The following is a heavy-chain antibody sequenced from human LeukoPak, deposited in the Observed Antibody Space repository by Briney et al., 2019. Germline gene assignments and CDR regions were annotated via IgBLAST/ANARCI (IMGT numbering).Heavy chain of an antibody. Sequence: SGGSLRLSCAASGFAFSNFWMSWVRQAPGKGPEWVANINEDGSLKNYVDSVEGRFTVSRDNAKNALDLQMNSLRLEDTAVYYCARDWAPVSMKAVPFDCWGQGTLVTVSS. J-gene: IGHJ4*02. D-gene: IGHD2/OR15-2a*01. CDR3: ARDWAPVSMKAVPFDC. CDR1: GFAFSNFW. CDR2: INEDGSLK. V-gene: IGHV3-7*01.